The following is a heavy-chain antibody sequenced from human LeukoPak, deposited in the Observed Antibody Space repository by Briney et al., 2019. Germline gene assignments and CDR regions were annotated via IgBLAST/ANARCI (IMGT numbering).Heavy chain of an antibody. J-gene: IGHJ4*02. V-gene: IGHV3-23*01. CDR2: ITGSGGST. CDR1: GFTFSSYA. D-gene: IGHD6-13*01. CDR3: AKVPLIAAPKHFDY. Sequence: GGTLRLSCAASGFTFSSYAMSWVRQAPGKGLEWVSAITGSGGSTYYADSVKGRFTISRDNSKNTLYLQMNRLRAEDTAVYYCAKVPLIAAPKHFDYWGQGTLVTVSS.